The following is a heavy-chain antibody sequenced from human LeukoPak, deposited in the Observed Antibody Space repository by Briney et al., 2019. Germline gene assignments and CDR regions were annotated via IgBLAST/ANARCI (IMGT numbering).Heavy chain of an antibody. J-gene: IGHJ4*02. D-gene: IGHD1-1*01. CDR1: GGSISSSSYY. V-gene: IGHV4-39*01. CDR3: ARKIVTTAAGIDY. CDR2: IYYSGST. Sequence: SETLSLTCTVSGGSISSSSYYWGWIRQPPGKGLEWIGSIYYSGSTYYNPSLKSRVAISVDTSKNQFSLKLSSVTAADTAVYYCARKIVTTAAGIDYWGQGTLVTVSS.